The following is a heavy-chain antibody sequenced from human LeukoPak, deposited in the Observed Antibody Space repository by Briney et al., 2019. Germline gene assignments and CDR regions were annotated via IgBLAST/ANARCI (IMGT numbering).Heavy chain of an antibody. CDR3: AIISYGYFLDY. CDR2: ISSSGSTI. Sequence: PGGSLRLSCAASGFTFSSYEMNWVRQAPGKGLEWVSYISSSGSTIYYADSVKGRFTISRDNAKNSLYLQMNSLRAEDTAVYYCAIISYGYFLDYWGQGTLVTVSS. V-gene: IGHV3-48*03. D-gene: IGHD5-18*01. CDR1: GFTFSSYE. J-gene: IGHJ4*02.